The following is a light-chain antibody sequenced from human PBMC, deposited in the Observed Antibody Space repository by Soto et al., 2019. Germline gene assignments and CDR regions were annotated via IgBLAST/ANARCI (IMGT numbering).Light chain of an antibody. CDR3: RSYAGSSTL. CDR2: EGS. Sequence: QSALTQPASVSGSPGQSITISCTGTSSDVGSYNLVSWYQQHPGKAPKLMIYEGSKRPSGVSNRFSGSKSGNTASLTISGLQAEDEADYYCRSYAGSSTLIGGGTKLTVL. J-gene: IGLJ2*01. CDR1: SSDVGSYNL. V-gene: IGLV2-23*01.